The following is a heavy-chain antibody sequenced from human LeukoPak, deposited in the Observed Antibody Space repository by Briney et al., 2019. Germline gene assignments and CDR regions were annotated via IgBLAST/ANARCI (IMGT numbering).Heavy chain of an antibody. V-gene: IGHV3-48*02. CDR2: ITSSSSTI. Sequence: GGSLRLSCAASGFTLSSYSMNWVRQVPGKGLEWISYITSSSSTIHYADSVRGRFTISRDNAKNSLYLQMNSLRDEDTAVYYCTRDPNALDYWGQGTLVTVSS. CDR3: TRDPNALDY. CDR1: GFTLSSYS. J-gene: IGHJ4*02.